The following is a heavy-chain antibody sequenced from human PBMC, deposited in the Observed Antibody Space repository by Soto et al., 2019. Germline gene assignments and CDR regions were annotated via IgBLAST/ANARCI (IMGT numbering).Heavy chain of an antibody. V-gene: IGHV4-31*03. CDR1: GGSIISGGYY. D-gene: IGHD2-8*01. CDR2: IYYSGST. CDR3: ARDGLEYCTNGVCYTAPDY. Sequence: SETLSLTCTVSGGSIISGGYYWSWIRQHPGKGLEWIGYIYYSGSTYYNPSLKSRVTISVDTSKNQFSLKLSSVTAADTAVYYCARDGLEYCTNGVCYTAPDYWGQGTLVTVSS. J-gene: IGHJ4*02.